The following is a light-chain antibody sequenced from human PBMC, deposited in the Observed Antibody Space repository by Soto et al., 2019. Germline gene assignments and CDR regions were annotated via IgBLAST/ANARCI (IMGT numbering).Light chain of an antibody. J-gene: IGKJ5*01. CDR2: DAS. Sequence: DLQMTQSPSSLFASVGDRVTITCQATQDINIYLNWYQQKPGKAPNLLIYDASNLEIGVPSRFSGSGSGTHFTFTISSLQTEDIRTYYCQQYDILPITFGRGTRLEIK. CDR1: QDINIY. CDR3: QQYDILPIT. V-gene: IGKV1-33*01.